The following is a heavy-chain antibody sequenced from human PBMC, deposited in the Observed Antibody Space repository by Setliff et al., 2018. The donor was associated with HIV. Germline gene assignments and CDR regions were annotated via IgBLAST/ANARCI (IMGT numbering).Heavy chain of an antibody. CDR1: GFTFSDYY. V-gene: IGHV1-2*02. D-gene: IGHD2-15*01. J-gene: IGHJ6*03. CDR2: VRPYNADK. Sequence: ASVQVSCKASGFTFSDYYMHWVRQAPGQGLEWMGWVRPYNADKNYAQKFQGRVTMTSDTSISTAYLELSGLTSDDTAIYYCARDRAYCSSGSCYRPLVYYFYYMDVWGTGTTVTVSS. CDR3: ARDRAYCSSGSCYRPLVYYFYYMDV.